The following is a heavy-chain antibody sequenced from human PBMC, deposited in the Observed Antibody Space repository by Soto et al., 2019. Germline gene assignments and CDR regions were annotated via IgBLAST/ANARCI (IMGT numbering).Heavy chain of an antibody. V-gene: IGHV3-48*02. CDR2: ISSSSSTI. D-gene: IGHD5-12*01. CDR1: GFTFSSYS. Sequence: PGGSLRLSCAASGFTFSSYSMNWVRQAPGKGLEWVSYISSSSSTIYYADSVKGRFTISRDNAKNSLYLQMNSLRDEDTAVYYCAREEAERWLQVPSGPSRNYYGMDVWGQGTTVTVSS. J-gene: IGHJ6*02. CDR3: AREEAERWLQVPSGPSRNYYGMDV.